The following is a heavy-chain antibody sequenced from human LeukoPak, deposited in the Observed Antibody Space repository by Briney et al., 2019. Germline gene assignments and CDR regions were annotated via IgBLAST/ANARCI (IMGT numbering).Heavy chain of an antibody. Sequence: ASVKVSCKASGYTFTSFGFSWLRQAPGQGLEWMGWISTYNGNTYYAQKFQGRIALTTDSSTGTAYLELRRLTSDDTAMYYCARDPTPGNENVRAWFDPWGQGTLVTVSS. CDR1: GYTFTSFG. CDR3: ARDPTPGNENVRAWFDP. J-gene: IGHJ5*02. CDR2: ISTYNGNT. D-gene: IGHD2/OR15-2a*01. V-gene: IGHV1-18*01.